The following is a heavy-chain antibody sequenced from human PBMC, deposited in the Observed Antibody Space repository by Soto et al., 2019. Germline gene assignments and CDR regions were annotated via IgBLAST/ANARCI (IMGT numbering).Heavy chain of an antibody. Sequence: PGGSLGLSCAASGFPFTNAWINWVRQVPGKGLEWVGRVKSKADGGSGDYAAPVKGRFVVSRDDSKDIVYLQMNSLKIEDTGVYYCTTDSRTTLPEIRFDYWGHGTQVTVSS. D-gene: IGHD1-26*01. V-gene: IGHV3-15*07. CDR2: VKSKADGGSG. CDR3: TTDSRTTLPEIRFDY. CDR1: GFPFTNAW. J-gene: IGHJ4*01.